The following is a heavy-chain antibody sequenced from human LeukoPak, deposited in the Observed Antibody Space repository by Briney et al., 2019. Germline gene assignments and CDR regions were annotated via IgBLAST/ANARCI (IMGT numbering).Heavy chain of an antibody. CDR3: ARPSYSGWYVAFDI. CDR2: IYPGDSDT. V-gene: IGHV5-51*01. CDR1: GYSFTKYW. J-gene: IGHJ3*02. Sequence: GESLKISCQASGYSFTKYWIGWVRQMSGKGLEWMGIIYPGDSDTRYSPSSEGQVTISADKSISTAYLQWSSLKASDTAMYYCARPSYSGWYVAFDIWGQGTMVTVSS. D-gene: IGHD6-19*01.